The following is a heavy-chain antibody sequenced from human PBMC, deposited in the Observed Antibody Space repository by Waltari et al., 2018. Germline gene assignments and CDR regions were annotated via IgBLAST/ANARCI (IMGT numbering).Heavy chain of an antibody. CDR2: IYYSGST. V-gene: IGHV4-59*01. J-gene: IGHJ6*02. CDR1: GGSISSYY. D-gene: IGHD2-2*01. Sequence: QVQLQESGPGLVKPSETLSLTCTVSGGSISSYYWSWIRQPPGKGLEWIGYIYYSGSTNYNPSLKSRVTISVDTSKNQFSLKLSSVTAADTAVYYCARNLIPAASLYFGYYYYGMDVWGQGTTVTVSS. CDR3: ARNLIPAASLYFGYYYYGMDV.